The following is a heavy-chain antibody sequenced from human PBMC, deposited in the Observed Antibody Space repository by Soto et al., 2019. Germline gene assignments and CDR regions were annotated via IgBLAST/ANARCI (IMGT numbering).Heavy chain of an antibody. CDR3: ASNQDHSSGWYVTYFQH. J-gene: IGHJ1*01. D-gene: IGHD6-19*01. CDR2: IYYSGST. CDR1: GGSISSGGYY. Sequence: QVQLQESGPGLVKPSQTLSLTCTVSGGSISSGGYYWSWIRQHPGKGLEWIGYIYYSGSTYYNPSLMSRVTISVDTSKNQFSLKLSSVTAADTAVYYCASNQDHSSGWYVTYFQHWGQGTLVTVSS. V-gene: IGHV4-31*03.